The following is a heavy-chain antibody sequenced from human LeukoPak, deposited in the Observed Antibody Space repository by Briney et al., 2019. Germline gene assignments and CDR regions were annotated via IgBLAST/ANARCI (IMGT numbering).Heavy chain of an antibody. CDR3: ARLGEAGDPALYYFDY. J-gene: IGHJ4*02. CDR1: GYTFTGYY. V-gene: IGHV1-2*02. D-gene: IGHD7-27*01. CDR2: INPKSGGT. Sequence: ASVKVSCKASGYTFTGYYMHWVRQAPGQGLEWMGWINPKSGGTNYAQKFQGRVTMTRDTSISTAHTELSRLRSDDTAVYYCARLGEAGDPALYYFDYWGQGTLVTVSS.